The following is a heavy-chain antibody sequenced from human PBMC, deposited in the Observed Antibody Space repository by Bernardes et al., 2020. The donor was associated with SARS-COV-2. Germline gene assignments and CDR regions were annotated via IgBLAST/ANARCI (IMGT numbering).Heavy chain of an antibody. D-gene: IGHD6-19*01. CDR2: INPNSGAT. CDR3: ARDLAGPASAY. CDR1: GYTFTSYY. V-gene: IGHV1-2*02. Sequence: VKVSCKASGYTFTSYYMYWVRQAPGQGLEWMGWINPNSGATNYAQNLQGRVTITRDTSVTTVYMELTRLRSDDTAVYYCARDLAGPASAYWGQGTLVTVSS. J-gene: IGHJ4*02.